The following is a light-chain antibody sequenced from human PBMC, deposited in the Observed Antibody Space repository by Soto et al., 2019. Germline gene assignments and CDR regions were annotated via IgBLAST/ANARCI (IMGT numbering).Light chain of an antibody. CDR3: QHYNSYSEA. V-gene: IGKV1-5*03. Sequence: DIQMTQSPSSLSGSVGDRVTITCRASQTISSWLAWCQQKPGKAPKLLIYKASTLKSGVPSRFSGSGSGTEFTLTISSLQPDDFATYYCQHYNSYSEAFGQGTKGDIK. J-gene: IGKJ1*01. CDR1: QTISSW. CDR2: KAS.